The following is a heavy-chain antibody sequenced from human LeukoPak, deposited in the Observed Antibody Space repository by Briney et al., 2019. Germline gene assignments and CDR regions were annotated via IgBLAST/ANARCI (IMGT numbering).Heavy chain of an antibody. Sequence: PGGPLRLSCAASGFTFSSYGMHWVRQAPGKGLEWVAVIWCDGSDKYYADSVKGRFTISRDDSKNTLYLQMNSLRAEDTAVFYCARDPGYCSGGNCYSLYSFDYWGQGTLVTDSS. D-gene: IGHD2-15*01. J-gene: IGHJ4*02. V-gene: IGHV3-33*01. CDR3: ARDPGYCSGGNCYSLYSFDY. CDR2: IWCDGSDK. CDR1: GFTFSSYG.